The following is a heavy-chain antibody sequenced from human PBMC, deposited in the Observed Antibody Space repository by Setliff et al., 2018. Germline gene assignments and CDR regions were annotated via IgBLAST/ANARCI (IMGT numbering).Heavy chain of an antibody. CDR1: GGTFRDFA. CDR2: IMPVFGTP. V-gene: IGHV1-69*13. CDR3: GSRQFPGGGNYYYFMDS. J-gene: IGHJ6*03. D-gene: IGHD1-1*01. Sequence: ASVKVSSKAAGGTFRDFAISWVRQAPGQGLELMGGIMPVFGTPDYAQKFEGRVTISADETTTTAYLELSSLRSEDTGVYYCGSRQFPGGGNYYYFMDSWGKGTTVTVSS.